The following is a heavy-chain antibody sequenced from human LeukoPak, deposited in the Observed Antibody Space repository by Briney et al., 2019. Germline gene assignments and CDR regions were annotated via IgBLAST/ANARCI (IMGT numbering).Heavy chain of an antibody. CDR1: GYTFTGYY. J-gene: IGHJ4*02. D-gene: IGHD2-15*01. CDR2: INPNSGGT. V-gene: IGHV1-2*02. Sequence: EASVKVSCKASGYTFTGYYMHWVRQAPGQGLEWMGWINPNSGGTNYAQKFQGRVTLTRDTSISTAYMEVRRLRSDDTAVYYCARDPDCSSGSCYRGYYFDYWGQGTLVTVSS. CDR3: ARDPDCSSGSCYRGYYFDY.